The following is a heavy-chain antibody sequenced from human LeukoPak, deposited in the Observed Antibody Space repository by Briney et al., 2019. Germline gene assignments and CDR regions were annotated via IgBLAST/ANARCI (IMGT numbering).Heavy chain of an antibody. D-gene: IGHD3-22*01. V-gene: IGHV1-69*05. CDR2: IIPIFGTA. CDR1: GGTFSSYA. Sequence: SVKVSCRASGGTFSSYAISWVRQAPGQGLEWMGRIIPIFGTANYAQKFQGRVTITTDESTSTAYMELSSLRSEDTAVYYCASGGYGYYYYYMDVWGKGTTVTVSS. CDR3: ASGGYGYYYYYMDV. J-gene: IGHJ6*03.